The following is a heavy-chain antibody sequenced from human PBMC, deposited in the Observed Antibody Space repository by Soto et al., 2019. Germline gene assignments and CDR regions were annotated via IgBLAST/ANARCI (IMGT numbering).Heavy chain of an antibody. CDR1: GYSFTSYW. V-gene: IGHV5-51*01. D-gene: IGHD2-21*02. Sequence: PGESLKISCKGSGYSFTSYWIGWVRQMPGKGLEWMGIIYPGDSDTRYSPSFQGQVTISADKSISTAYLQWSSLKASDTAMYYCARPAYCGGDSHIDYFHYLGQGTLVTSPQ. CDR2: IYPGDSDT. J-gene: IGHJ4*02. CDR3: ARPAYCGGDSHIDYFHY.